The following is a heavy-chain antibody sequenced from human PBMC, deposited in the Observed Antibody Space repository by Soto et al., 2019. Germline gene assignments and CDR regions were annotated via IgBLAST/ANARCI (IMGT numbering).Heavy chain of an antibody. V-gene: IGHV3-30-3*01. J-gene: IGHJ4*02. CDR3: ARDGTSSGPEP. CDR2: ISYDGSNK. D-gene: IGHD6-19*01. Sequence: GGSLRLSCAASGFTFSSYAMHWVRQAPGKGLEWVAVISYDGSNKYYADSVKGRFTISRDNSKNTLYLQMNSLRAEDTAVYYCARDGTSSGPEPWGQGTLVTVSS. CDR1: GFTFSSYA.